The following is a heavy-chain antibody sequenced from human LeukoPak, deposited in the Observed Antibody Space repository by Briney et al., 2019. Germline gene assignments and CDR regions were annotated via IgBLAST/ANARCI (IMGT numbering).Heavy chain of an antibody. CDR3: ATALFRRRNWFDP. D-gene: IGHD1-14*01. V-gene: IGHV1-8*01. CDR1: GYTFTMYD. Sequence: ASVKVSCKAAGYTFTMYDINWVRQATGQGLEWMGWMNPNSVNAGYAQKFQGRVTMTRKTSISTAYMELSSMRSEDTAVYYCATALFRRRNWFDPWGQGTQVTVSS. J-gene: IGHJ5*02. CDR2: MNPNSVNA.